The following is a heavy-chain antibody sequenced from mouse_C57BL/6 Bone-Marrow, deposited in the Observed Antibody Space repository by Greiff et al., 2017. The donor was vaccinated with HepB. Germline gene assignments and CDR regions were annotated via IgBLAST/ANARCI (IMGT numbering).Heavy chain of an antibody. D-gene: IGHD1-1*01. V-gene: IGHV1-18*01. J-gene: IGHJ1*03. Sequence: VQLQQSGPELVKPGASVKIPCKASGYTFTDYNMDWVKQSHGKSLEWIGDINPNNGGTIYNQKFKGKATLTVDKSSSTAYMELRSLTSEDTAVYYCARYTTVPRYFDVWGTGTTVTVSS. CDR1: GYTFTDYN. CDR2: INPNNGGT. CDR3: ARYTTVPRYFDV.